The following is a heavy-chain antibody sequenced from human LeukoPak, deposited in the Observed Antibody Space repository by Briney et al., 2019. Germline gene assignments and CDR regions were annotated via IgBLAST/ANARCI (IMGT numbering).Heavy chain of an antibody. D-gene: IGHD6-6*01. CDR2: ISSSGSTI. Sequence: GGSLRLSCAASGFTFSDYYMSWIRQAPGKGLEWVSYISSSGSTIYYADSVKGRFTISRDNAKNSLYLQMNSLRAEDTAVYYCARDHSSYSSSSVYYGMDVWGQGTTATVSS. J-gene: IGHJ6*02. CDR1: GFTFSDYY. V-gene: IGHV3-11*01. CDR3: ARDHSSYSSSSVYYGMDV.